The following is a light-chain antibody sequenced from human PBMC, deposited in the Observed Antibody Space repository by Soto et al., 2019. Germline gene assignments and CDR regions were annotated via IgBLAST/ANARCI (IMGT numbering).Light chain of an antibody. CDR1: QSISSY. J-gene: IGKJ1*01. Sequence: DIQMTQSPSSLSASVGDRVTITCRASQSISSYLNWYQQNPGKAPKLLIYAASSLQSGVPSRFSGGGSGTEFTLTISSLQPEDFAAYYCQQSYSTPWTFGRGTKVDIK. CDR2: AAS. V-gene: IGKV1-39*01. CDR3: QQSYSTPWT.